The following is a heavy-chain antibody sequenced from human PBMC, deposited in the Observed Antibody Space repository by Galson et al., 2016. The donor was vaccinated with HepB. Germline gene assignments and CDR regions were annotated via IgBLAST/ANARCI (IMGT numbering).Heavy chain of an antibody. CDR3: TTSSTRGYTYGPSAY. CDR2: IKSYTDGGTT. V-gene: IGHV3-15*01. Sequence: SLRLSCAASGFTFSRAWMNWVRQAPGKGLEWVGRIKSYTDGGTTEYAAPMKGRFTVSRDESNNRLYLQMNSLKTEDTAVYYCTTSSTRGYTYGPSAYWGRGTLVAVSS. D-gene: IGHD5-18*01. J-gene: IGHJ4*02. CDR1: GFTFSRAW.